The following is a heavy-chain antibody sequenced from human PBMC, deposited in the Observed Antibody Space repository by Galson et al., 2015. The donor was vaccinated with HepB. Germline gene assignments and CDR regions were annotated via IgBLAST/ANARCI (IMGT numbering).Heavy chain of an antibody. D-gene: IGHD3-10*01. CDR1: GGSISSSEYY. CDR3: VRATRGSGTYYHQRIGVELYHYFYPFGA. J-gene: IGHJ4*03. Sequence: ETLSLTCAVSGGSISSSEYYWGWIRQAPGKGLEWIGKIYYSGDTYYNPSLRSRVSISMDTSRNHFSLNLSSVTAADTALYFCVRATRGSGTYYHQRIGVELYHYFYPFGAWGQRTPVTVSA. V-gene: IGHV4-39*02. CDR2: IYYSGDT.